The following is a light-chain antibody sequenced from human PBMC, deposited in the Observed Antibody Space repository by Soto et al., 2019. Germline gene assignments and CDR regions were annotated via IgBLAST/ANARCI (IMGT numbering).Light chain of an antibody. V-gene: IGKV2-30*01. J-gene: IGKJ3*01. CDR3: LQGTRRPFT. CDR1: QGIVYSNGETF. Sequence: DVVMTQSPLSLAVPLGQPASISCRSRQGIVYSNGETFLNSFHKRPGQAPRSLIYEVSKRDSGVPDRISGSGSGTDVTLIISRVEAEDVGVYYCLQGTRRPFTFGAGTKVEIK. CDR2: EVS.